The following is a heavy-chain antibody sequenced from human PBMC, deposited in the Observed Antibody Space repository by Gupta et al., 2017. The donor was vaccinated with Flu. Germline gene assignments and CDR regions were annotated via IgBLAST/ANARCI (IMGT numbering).Heavy chain of an antibody. D-gene: IGHD1-1*01. J-gene: IGHJ6*02. CDR3: AKDWRWNNNIYGMNV. Sequence: QERVVGSGGGLVQPGRSRRLPGAASGFSFQNSGMPWDRQVSGEGLEWVAGISHDGSKNYHTDSVKGRFTISRDNSKNTLDLQMSGLRIEDTAVYYCAKDWRWNNNIYGMNVWGQGTTVTVSS. CDR2: ISHDGSKN. CDR1: GFSFQNSG. V-gene: IGHV3-30*18.